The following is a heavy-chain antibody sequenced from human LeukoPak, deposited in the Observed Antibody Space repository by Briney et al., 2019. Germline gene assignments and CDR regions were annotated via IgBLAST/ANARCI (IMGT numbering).Heavy chain of an antibody. D-gene: IGHD3-16*01. V-gene: IGHV1-18*01. CDR1: GYTFTSYG. CDR2: ISAYNGNT. Sequence: GASVKVSCKASGYTFTSYGISWVRQAPGQGLEWMGWISAYNGNTNYAQKFQGRVTITADESTSTAYMELSSLRSEDTAVYYCARDRLINDYYYGMDVWGQGTTVTVSS. CDR3: ARDRLINDYYYGMDV. J-gene: IGHJ6*02.